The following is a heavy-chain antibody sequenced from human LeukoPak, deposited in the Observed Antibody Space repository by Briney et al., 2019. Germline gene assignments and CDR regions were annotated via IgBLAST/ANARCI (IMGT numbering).Heavy chain of an antibody. V-gene: IGHV3-30*03. CDR2: ISYDGSNK. CDR3: AGMTSRSGLDY. J-gene: IGHJ4*02. D-gene: IGHD6-25*01. Sequence: PGRSLRLSCAASGFTFSSYGMHWVRQAPGKGLEWVAVISYDGSNKYYADSVKGRFTISRDNSKNTLYLQMNSLRAEDTAVYYCAGMTSRSGLDYWGQGTLVTVSS. CDR1: GFTFSSYG.